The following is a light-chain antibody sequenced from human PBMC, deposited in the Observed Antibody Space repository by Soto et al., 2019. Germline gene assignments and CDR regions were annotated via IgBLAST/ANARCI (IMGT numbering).Light chain of an antibody. CDR2: AAS. CDR3: PQATISQLT. Sequence: DIQMTQSPSSVSASVGDRVTITCRASQGISGWLAWYQQKPGKAPKLLIYAASTLETGVPSRFSGGRSATDFTLTINNLQPEDFATYYCPQATISQLTFGGGTKVEIK. V-gene: IGKV1-12*01. CDR1: QGISGW. J-gene: IGKJ4*01.